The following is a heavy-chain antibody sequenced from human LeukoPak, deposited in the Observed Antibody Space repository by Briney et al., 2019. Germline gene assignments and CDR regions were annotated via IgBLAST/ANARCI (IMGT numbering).Heavy chain of an antibody. CDR1: GFSFSSYG. CDR2: ISYDGSNK. D-gene: IGHD4-17*01. CDR3: ANDDYGDYVSLDY. V-gene: IGHV3-30*18. J-gene: IGHJ4*02. Sequence: GGSLRLSCAASGFSFSSYGMHWVRQAPGKGLEWVAVISYDGSNKYYADSVKGRFTISRDNSKNTLYLQMNSLRAEDTAVYYCANDDYGDYVSLDYWGQGTLVTVSS.